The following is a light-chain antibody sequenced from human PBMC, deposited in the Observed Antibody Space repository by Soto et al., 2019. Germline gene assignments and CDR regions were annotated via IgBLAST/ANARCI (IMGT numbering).Light chain of an antibody. V-gene: IGKV2-28*01. CDR3: AQGLATPFT. CDR1: RNLLHSNGYYY. J-gene: IGKJ4*01. CDR2: LGS. Sequence: EIVLTQSPLSPPVTPGEPASISCRSSRNLLHSNGYYYLDWYLQKPGQSPQLLIYLGSNRASGVPDRFSGSGSGTDFTLTIRRVEAEDVGVYFCAQGLATPFTFGGGTKVDIK.